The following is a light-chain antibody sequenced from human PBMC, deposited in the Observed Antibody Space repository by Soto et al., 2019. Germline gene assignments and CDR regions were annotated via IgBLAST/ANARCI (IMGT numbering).Light chain of an antibody. V-gene: IGKV3-20*01. Sequence: EIVLTQSPGTLSLSPGERATLSCRANQSVSSSYLAWYQQKPGQAPRLLIYGASSRATGIPDRFSGSGSGTDITLTISRLEPEDFAMYYCQQNGSSPPWTFGQGTKVEIK. CDR2: GAS. J-gene: IGKJ1*01. CDR1: QSVSSSY. CDR3: QQNGSSPPWT.